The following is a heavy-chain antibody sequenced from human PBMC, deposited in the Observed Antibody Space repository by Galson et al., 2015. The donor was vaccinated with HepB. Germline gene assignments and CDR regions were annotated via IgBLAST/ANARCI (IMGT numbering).Heavy chain of an antibody. CDR3: ARGVLLWDGPDY. CDR1: GYKFTSYY. V-gene: IGHV1-46*01. Sequence: SVKVSCKASGYKFTSYYMHWVRQAPGQGLEWMGIINPSGGSTDYAQKFQGRLTTTRDTSTSTVFMELSSLRSEDTAVYHCARGVLLWDGPDYWGQGTLVTVSS. D-gene: IGHD3-10*01. J-gene: IGHJ4*02. CDR2: INPSGGST.